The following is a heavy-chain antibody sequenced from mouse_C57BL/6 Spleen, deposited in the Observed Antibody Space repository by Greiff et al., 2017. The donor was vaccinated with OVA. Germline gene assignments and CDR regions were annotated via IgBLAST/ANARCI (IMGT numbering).Heavy chain of an antibody. V-gene: IGHV5-4*01. Sequence: EVKVVESGGGLVKPGGSLKLSCAASGFTFSSYAMSWVRQTPEKRLEWVATISDGGSYTYYPDNVKGRFTISRDNAKNNLYLQMSHLKSEDTAMYYCAREDYGSSSFDYWGQGTTLTVSS. CDR1: GFTFSSYA. J-gene: IGHJ2*01. CDR2: ISDGGSYT. D-gene: IGHD1-1*01. CDR3: AREDYGSSSFDY.